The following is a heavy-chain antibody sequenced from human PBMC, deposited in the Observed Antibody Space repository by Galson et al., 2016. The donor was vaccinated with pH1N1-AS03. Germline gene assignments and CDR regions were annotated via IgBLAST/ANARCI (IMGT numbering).Heavy chain of an antibody. CDR3: ARGKEGYFYGMDV. J-gene: IGHJ6*02. CDR1: GFTFSSHD. Sequence: SLRLSCAGAGFTFSSHDMYWVRQPPGKGLEWVSASGTAGDTYYAGSVKGRFTIYRENAKNSLYLQMNSLRAGDTAVYYCARGKEGYFYGMDVWGQGTTATVSS. CDR2: SGTAGDT. V-gene: IGHV3-13*01. D-gene: IGHD3-10*01.